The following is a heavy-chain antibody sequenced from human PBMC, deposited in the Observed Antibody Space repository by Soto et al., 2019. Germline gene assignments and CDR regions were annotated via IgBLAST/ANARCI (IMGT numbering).Heavy chain of an antibody. CDR2: IYYSGST. CDR3: ARDPYGEGWFDP. CDR1: GGSISSYY. J-gene: IGHJ5*02. V-gene: IGHV4-59*01. D-gene: IGHD4-17*01. Sequence: PSETLSLICTVSGGSISSYYWSWIRQPPGKGLEWIGYIYYSGSTNYNPSLKSRVTISVDTSKNQFSLKLSSVTAADTAVYYCARDPYGEGWFDPWGQGTLVTVSS.